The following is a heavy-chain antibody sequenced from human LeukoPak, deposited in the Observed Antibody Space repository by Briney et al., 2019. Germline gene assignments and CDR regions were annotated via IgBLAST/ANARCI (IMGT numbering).Heavy chain of an antibody. Sequence: SETLSLTCEVSGGAISSHYWSWIRQPPGKGLELIGYIFYSGGTNYNPSLKSRVIMSVDTSKSQFSLKLSAVTAADTAVYYYARGITMMEDWGQGTLVTVSS. CDR1: GGAISSHY. V-gene: IGHV4-59*11. CDR2: IFYSGGT. CDR3: ARGITMMED. J-gene: IGHJ4*02. D-gene: IGHD3-22*01.